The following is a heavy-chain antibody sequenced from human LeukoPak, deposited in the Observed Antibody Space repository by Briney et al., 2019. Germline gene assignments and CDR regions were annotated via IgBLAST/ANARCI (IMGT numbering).Heavy chain of an antibody. J-gene: IGHJ4*02. CDR2: MNPNSGNT. D-gene: IGHD1-26*01. CDR3: ARGTRYSGSYPVCI. V-gene: IGHV1-8*01. CDR1: GYTFTSYD. Sequence: ASVKVSCKASGYTFTSYDINWVRQATGQGLEWMGWMNPNSGNTGYAQKFQGRVTMTRNTSISTAYMELSSLRSEDTAVYYCARGTRYSGSYPVCIWGQGTLVTVSS.